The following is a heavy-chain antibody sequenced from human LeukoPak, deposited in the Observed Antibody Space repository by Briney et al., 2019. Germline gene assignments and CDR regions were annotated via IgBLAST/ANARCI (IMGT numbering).Heavy chain of an antibody. Sequence: GGSLRLSCAASGFSFSKAWMSWVRQAPGKGLEWVARIKSKADGGTADYITPVKGRFTSSRDDSKNTMYLQMNSLKTEDTAVYYCTTDYFCGQGTLVTVSS. J-gene: IGHJ4*02. V-gene: IGHV3-15*01. CDR1: GFSFSKAW. CDR2: IKSKADGGTA. CDR3: TTDYF.